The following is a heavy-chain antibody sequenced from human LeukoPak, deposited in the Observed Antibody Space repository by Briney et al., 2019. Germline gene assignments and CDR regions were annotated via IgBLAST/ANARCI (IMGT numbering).Heavy chain of an antibody. Sequence: GGSLRLSCAASGSSFSNYWMSWVRQAPGKVLEWVANIKQDGSDKYYVDSVKDQFTISRDNAKNSLYLQMNSLRAEDTAVYYCAREPLSSGWYCDYWGQGTLVTVSS. V-gene: IGHV3-7*03. D-gene: IGHD6-19*01. CDR3: AREPLSSGWYCDY. CDR2: IKQDGSDK. J-gene: IGHJ4*02. CDR1: GSSFSNYW.